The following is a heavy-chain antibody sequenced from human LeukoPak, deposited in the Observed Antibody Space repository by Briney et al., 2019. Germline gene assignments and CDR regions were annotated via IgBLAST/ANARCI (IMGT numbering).Heavy chain of an antibody. Sequence: GGSLRLSCAASGFTFSTYTMIWVRQAPGKGLEWVSSITSSSSHIYYADSVKGRFTISRDNGKNALYLHMNSLRAEDTAVDYCARGGAGCYYTFFYYWGQGTLVTVSS. CDR2: ITSSSSHI. D-gene: IGHD3-10*01. J-gene: IGHJ4*02. V-gene: IGHV3-21*01. CDR1: GFTFSTYT. CDR3: ARGGAGCYYTFFYY.